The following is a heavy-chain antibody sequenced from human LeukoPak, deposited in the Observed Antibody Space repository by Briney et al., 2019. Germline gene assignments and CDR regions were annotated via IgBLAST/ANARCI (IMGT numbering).Heavy chain of an antibody. V-gene: IGHV3-74*01. CDR3: TRDLMDYDVSTGLHHYYMDV. D-gene: IGHD3-9*01. CDR2: ISGDGRNI. Sequence: QPGGSLRPSCVASGFTFSSYWMHWVRQDPRKGLVWVSRISGDGRNINYADSVRGRFTISRDNAKNTLYLQMNTLRVEDTAVYYCTRDLMDYDVSTGLHHYYMDVWGQGTTVTVSS. CDR1: GFTFSSYW. J-gene: IGHJ6*02.